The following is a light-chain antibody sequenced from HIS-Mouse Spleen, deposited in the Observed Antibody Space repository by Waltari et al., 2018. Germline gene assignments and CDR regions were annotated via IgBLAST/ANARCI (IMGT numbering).Light chain of an antibody. CDR2: KVS. J-gene: IGLJ2*01. V-gene: IGLV2-14*01. CDR3: SSYTSSSPYVV. Sequence: QSALTQPASVSGSPGQSITISCTGTSSDVGGYNYVSWYQQHPGKAPKLMIYKVSNRPSGVSNRFSGSKSGNTASLTISGLQAEYEADYYCSSYTSSSPYVVFGGGTKLTVL. CDR1: SSDVGGYNY.